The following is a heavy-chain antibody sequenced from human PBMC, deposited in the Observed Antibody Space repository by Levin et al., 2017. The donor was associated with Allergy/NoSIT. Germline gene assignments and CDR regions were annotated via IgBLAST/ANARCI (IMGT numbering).Heavy chain of an antibody. CDR1: GFTFSSYG. CDR2: ISYDGSNK. D-gene: IGHD6-19*01. J-gene: IGHJ6*03. V-gene: IGHV3-30*18. CDR3: AKDSSGWQYYYYYYMDV. Sequence: PSETLSLTCAASGFTFSSYGMHWVRQAPGKGLEWVAVISYDGSNKYYADSVKGRFTISRDNSKNTLYLQMNSLRAEDTAVYYCAKDSSGWQYYYYYYMDVWGKGTTVTVSS.